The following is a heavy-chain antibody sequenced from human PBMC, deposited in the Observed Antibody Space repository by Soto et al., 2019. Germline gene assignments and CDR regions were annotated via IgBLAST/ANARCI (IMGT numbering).Heavy chain of an antibody. Sequence: SETLSLTCTVSGGSISSYYWSWIRQPPGKGLKWIGYNYNSGSTNYNPSLKSRVTISVDTSKNQLSLKLSSVTAADTAVYYCARGDYYSKVLQFDPWGQGTLVTVSS. CDR2: NYNSGST. CDR1: GGSISSYY. J-gene: IGHJ5*02. V-gene: IGHV4-59*01. D-gene: IGHD4-4*01. CDR3: ARGDYYSKVLQFDP.